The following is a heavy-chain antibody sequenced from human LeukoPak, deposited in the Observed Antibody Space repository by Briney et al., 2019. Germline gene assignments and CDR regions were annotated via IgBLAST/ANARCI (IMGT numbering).Heavy chain of an antibody. V-gene: IGHV4-34*01. CDR1: GGSFSGYY. CDR2: INHSGST. CDR3: ARVRKGGYSYGSDY. J-gene: IGHJ4*02. Sequence: SETLSLTCAVYGGSFSGYYWSWIRQPPGKGLEWIGEINHSGSTNYNPSLKSRATISVDTSKNQFSLKLSSVTAADTAVYYCARVRKGGYSYGSDYWGQGTLVTVSS. D-gene: IGHD5-18*01.